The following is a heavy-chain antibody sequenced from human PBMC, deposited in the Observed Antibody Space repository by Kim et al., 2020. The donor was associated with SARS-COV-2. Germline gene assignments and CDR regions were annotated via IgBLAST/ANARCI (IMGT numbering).Heavy chain of an antibody. V-gene: IGHV3-21*01. Sequence: GGSLRLSCAASGFTFSSYSMNWVRQAPGKGLEWVSSISSSSSYIYYADSVKGRFTISRDNAKNSLYLQMNSLRAEDTAVYYCARDLTGITIFGVVIGLSSSDYWGQGTLVTVSS. CDR3: ARDLTGITIFGVVIGLSSSDY. CDR1: GFTFSSYS. D-gene: IGHD3-3*01. CDR2: ISSSSSYI. J-gene: IGHJ4*02.